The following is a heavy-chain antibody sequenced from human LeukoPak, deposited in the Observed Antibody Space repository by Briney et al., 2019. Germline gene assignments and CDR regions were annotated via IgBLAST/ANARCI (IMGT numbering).Heavy chain of an antibody. CDR3: AKWAYYDFWSGHYKSHFDS. CDR2: TRDSGNGT. V-gene: IGHV3-23*01. Sequence: PGGSLRLSCVVSGFTSKNYAMSWVRQAPGKGLECVSSTRDSGNGTDYADSVKGRFTVSRDNSKNTLYLHMNTLSAEDTAVYYCAKWAYYDFWSGHYKSHFDSWGQGTLVTV. D-gene: IGHD3-3*01. J-gene: IGHJ4*02. CDR1: GFTSKNYA.